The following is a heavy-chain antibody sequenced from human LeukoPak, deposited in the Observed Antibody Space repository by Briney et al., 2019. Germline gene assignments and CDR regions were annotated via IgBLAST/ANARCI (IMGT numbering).Heavy chain of an antibody. CDR3: ARATEGYSYAYYFDY. D-gene: IGHD5-18*01. J-gene: IGHJ4*02. Sequence: ASVKVSCKASGYTFTGYYMHWVRQAPGQGLGWMGWINPNSGGTNYAQKFQGRVTMTRDTSISTAYMELSRLRSDDTAVYYCARATEGYSYAYYFDYWGQGTLVTVSS. CDR1: GYTFTGYY. CDR2: INPNSGGT. V-gene: IGHV1-2*02.